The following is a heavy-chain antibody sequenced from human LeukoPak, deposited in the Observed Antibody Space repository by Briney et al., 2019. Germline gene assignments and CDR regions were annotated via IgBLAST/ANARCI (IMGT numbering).Heavy chain of an antibody. CDR2: IYTSGST. CDR3: ARGGRGSAMVNY. D-gene: IGHD5-18*01. Sequence: PSETLSLTCAVYGGSFSDYFWSWIRQPAGKGLEWIGRIYTSGSTNYNPSLKSRVTMSVDTSKNQFSLKLSSVTAADTAVYYCARGGRGSAMVNYWGQGTLVTVSS. J-gene: IGHJ4*02. V-gene: IGHV4-59*10. CDR1: GGSFSDYF.